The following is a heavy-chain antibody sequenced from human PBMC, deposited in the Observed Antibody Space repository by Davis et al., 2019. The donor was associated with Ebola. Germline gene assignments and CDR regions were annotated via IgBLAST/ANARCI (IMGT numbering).Heavy chain of an antibody. Sequence: SVKVSCKASGGTFSSYAISWVRQAPGQGLEWMGGIIPIFGTANYAQKFQGRVTITADESTSTAYMELSSLRSEDTAVYYCARDRYSSSWYYYGMDVWGQGTTVTVSS. D-gene: IGHD6-13*01. J-gene: IGHJ6*02. CDR1: GGTFSSYA. V-gene: IGHV1-69*13. CDR2: IIPIFGTA. CDR3: ARDRYSSSWYYYGMDV.